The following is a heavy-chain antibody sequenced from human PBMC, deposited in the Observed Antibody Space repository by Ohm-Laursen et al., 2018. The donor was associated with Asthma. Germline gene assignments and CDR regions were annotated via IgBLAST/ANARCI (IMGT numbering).Heavy chain of an antibody. CDR3: AKFGRDYRSHGMDV. V-gene: IGHV3-7*05. D-gene: IGHD4-11*01. Sequence: SLRLSCAASGLTFSSYWMTWVRQAPGKGPERVAHIKEDGSEESYLASVKGRFTISRDNAKNSLYLQMNSLRAEDTAVYYCAKFGRDYRSHGMDVWGQGTTVTVSS. CDR1: GLTFSSYW. CDR2: IKEDGSEE. J-gene: IGHJ6*02.